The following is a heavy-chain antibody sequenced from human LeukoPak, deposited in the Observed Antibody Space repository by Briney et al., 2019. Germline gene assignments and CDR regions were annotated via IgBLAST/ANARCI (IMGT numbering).Heavy chain of an antibody. D-gene: IGHD3-22*01. Sequence: SETLSLTCTVSGGSISSSSYYWGWIRQPPGKGLGWIGSIYYSGSTYYNPSLKSRVTISVDTSKNQFFLKLSSVTAADTAVYYCASPPRYYDSSVWGYWGQGTLVTVSS. CDR3: ASPPRYYDSSVWGY. CDR2: IYYSGST. CDR1: GGSISSSSYY. J-gene: IGHJ4*02. V-gene: IGHV4-39*01.